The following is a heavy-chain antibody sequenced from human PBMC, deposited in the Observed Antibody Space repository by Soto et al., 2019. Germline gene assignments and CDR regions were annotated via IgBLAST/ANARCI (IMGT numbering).Heavy chain of an antibody. CDR2: TYYRSKWYN. CDR1: GDSVSSNSAA. Sequence: SQTLSLTCAISGDSVSSNSAAWNWIRQSPSRGLEWLGRTYYRSKWYNDYAVSVKSRITINPDTSKNQFSLQLNSVTPEDTAVYYCARARGVEVTGDGAFDIWSQGTMVTVSS. CDR3: ARARGVEVTGDGAFDI. D-gene: IGHD7-27*01. V-gene: IGHV6-1*01. J-gene: IGHJ3*02.